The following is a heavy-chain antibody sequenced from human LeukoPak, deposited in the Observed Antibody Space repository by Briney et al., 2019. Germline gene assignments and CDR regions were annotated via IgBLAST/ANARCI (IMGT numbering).Heavy chain of an antibody. V-gene: IGHV3-7*01. D-gene: IGHD2-15*01. J-gene: IGHJ4*02. CDR1: GFTFSSYW. CDR3: VYCSGGNCYYAVRGWTY. CDR2: IKQDGSEK. Sequence: GGSLRLSCAASGFTFSSYWMSWVRQAPGKGLEWVANIKQDGSEKYYVDSVKGRFTISRDNSKNTVHLEMNSLRAEDTAVYYCVYCSGGNCYYAVRGWTYWGQGTLVTVSS.